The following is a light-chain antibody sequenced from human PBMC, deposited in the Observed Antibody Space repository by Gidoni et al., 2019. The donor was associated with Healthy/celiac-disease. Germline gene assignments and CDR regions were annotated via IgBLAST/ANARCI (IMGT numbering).Light chain of an antibody. CDR1: QSVSSN. CDR3: QQYNNWPLYT. Sequence: EIVMTQSPATLSVSPGERATLSCRASQSVSSNLAWYQQKPGQAPRLLIYGASTRATGIPARFSGSGSGTEFTLTISSLQSEYFAVYYCQQYNNWPLYTFXQXTKLEIK. V-gene: IGKV3-15*01. CDR2: GAS. J-gene: IGKJ2*01.